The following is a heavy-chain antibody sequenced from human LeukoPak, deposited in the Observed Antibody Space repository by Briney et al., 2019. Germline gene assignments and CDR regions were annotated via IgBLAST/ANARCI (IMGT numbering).Heavy chain of an antibody. V-gene: IGHV3-7*01. CDR1: GFTFSNYA. J-gene: IGHJ6*04. Sequence: GRSLRLSCAASGFTFSNYAMHWVRQAPGKGLEWVANIKEDGSEKYYVDSVKGRFTISRDNARNSLFLQMNSLRAEDTAVYYCAKGVDVWGKGTTVTVSS. CDR3: AKGVDV. CDR2: IKEDGSEK.